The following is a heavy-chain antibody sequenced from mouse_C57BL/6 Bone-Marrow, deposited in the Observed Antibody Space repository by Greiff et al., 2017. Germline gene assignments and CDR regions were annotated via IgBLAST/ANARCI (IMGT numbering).Heavy chain of an antibody. Sequence: QVQLKESGPELVKPGASVKISCKASGYAFSSSWLNWVKQRPGKGLEWIGRIYPGDGATNYNGKFKGKATLTADKSSSTAYMQLSSLTSEDSAVYSGARDAGRPRFADWGQGTLVTVSA. CDR3: ARDAGRPRFAD. D-gene: IGHD6-5*01. CDR2: IYPGDGAT. CDR1: GYAFSSSW. V-gene: IGHV1-82*01. J-gene: IGHJ3*01.